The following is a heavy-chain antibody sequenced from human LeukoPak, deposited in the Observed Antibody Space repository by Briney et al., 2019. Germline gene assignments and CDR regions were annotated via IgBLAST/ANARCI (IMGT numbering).Heavy chain of an antibody. CDR2: ISPNSGGT. D-gene: IGHD3-22*01. J-gene: IGHJ3*02. CDR1: GYTFTGYY. Sequence: GASVKVSCKASGYTFTGYYLHWVRQAPGQGLEWMGWISPNSGGTNYAQKFQGRVTMTRDRSISTAYMELSSMRSDDTAVYYCARVGGYYDSSGYYVDAFDIWGQGTMVTVSS. CDR3: ARVGGYYDSSGYYVDAFDI. V-gene: IGHV1-2*02.